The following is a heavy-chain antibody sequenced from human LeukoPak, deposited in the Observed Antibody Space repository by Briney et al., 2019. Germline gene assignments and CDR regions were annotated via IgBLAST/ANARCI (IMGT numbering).Heavy chain of an antibody. J-gene: IGHJ4*02. CDR1: GGTISSSSYY. V-gene: IGHV4-39*01. CDR3: ARHVRFLEWLSSYYFDY. Sequence: PSETLSLTCTVSGGTISSSSYYWGWLRQPPGKGLEWVGSIYYSGTTYYNPSLKSRVTISVDTTKSPFSLRLTSVTAADTAVYYCARHVRFLEWLSSYYFDYWGQGTLVTVSS. D-gene: IGHD3-3*01. CDR2: IYYSGTT.